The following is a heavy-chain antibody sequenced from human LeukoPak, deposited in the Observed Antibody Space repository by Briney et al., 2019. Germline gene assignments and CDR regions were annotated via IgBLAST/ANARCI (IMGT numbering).Heavy chain of an antibody. J-gene: IGHJ4*02. CDR3: ARHEGIVGATRGIDY. D-gene: IGHD1-26*01. CDR1: GGSISTYY. Sequence: SETLSLTCTVSGGSISTYYYNWIRQPAGKGLEWIGSIYYSGSTYYNPSLKSRVTISVDTSKNQFSLKLSSVTAADTAVYYCARHEGIVGATRGIDYWGQGTLVTVSS. V-gene: IGHV4-59*05. CDR2: IYYSGST.